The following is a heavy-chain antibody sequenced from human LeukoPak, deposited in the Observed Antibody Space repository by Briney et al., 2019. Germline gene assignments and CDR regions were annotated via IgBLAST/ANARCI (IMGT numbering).Heavy chain of an antibody. CDR3: ERVRRWRYYYDSSGYLSFDY. CDR2: INHSGST. V-gene: IGHV4-34*01. J-gene: IGHJ4*02. D-gene: IGHD3-22*01. CDR1: GGSFSGYY. Sequence: SETLSLTCAVYGGSFSGYYWSWIRQPPGKGLEWIGEINHSGSTNYNPSLKSRVTISVDTSKNQFSLKLSSVTAADTAVYYCERVRRWRYYYDSSGYLSFDYWGQGTLVTVSS.